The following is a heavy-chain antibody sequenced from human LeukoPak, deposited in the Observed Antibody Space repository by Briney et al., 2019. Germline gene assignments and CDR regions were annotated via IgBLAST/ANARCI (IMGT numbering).Heavy chain of an antibody. CDR1: GGSISSGGYY. D-gene: IGHD4-17*01. Sequence: TPSETLSLTCTVSGGSISSGGYYWSWIRQHPGKGLEWIGYIYHSGSTYYNPSLKSRVTISVDTSKNQFSLKLSSVTAADTAVYYCARKGSRDDYGDWYFDLWGRGTLVTVSS. CDR2: IYHSGST. J-gene: IGHJ2*01. CDR3: ARKGSRDDYGDWYFDL. V-gene: IGHV4-31*03.